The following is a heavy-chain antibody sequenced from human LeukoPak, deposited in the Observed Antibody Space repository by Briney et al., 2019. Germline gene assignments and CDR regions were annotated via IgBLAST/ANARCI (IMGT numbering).Heavy chain of an antibody. Sequence: PSETLSLTCAVYGGSFSGYYWSWIRQPPGKGLEWIGSIYYSGSTYYNPSLKSRVTISVDTSKNQFSLKLSSVTAADTAVYYCARHARESGIAAAIDDYWGQGTLVTVSS. J-gene: IGHJ4*02. D-gene: IGHD6-13*01. CDR3: ARHARESGIAAAIDDY. CDR2: IYYSGST. V-gene: IGHV4-34*01. CDR1: GGSFSGYY.